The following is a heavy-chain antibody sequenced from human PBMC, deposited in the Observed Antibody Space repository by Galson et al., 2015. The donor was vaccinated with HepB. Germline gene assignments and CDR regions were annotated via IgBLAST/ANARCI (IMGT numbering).Heavy chain of an antibody. CDR1: GGSISTNDYY. Sequence: SETLSLTCSVSGGSISTNDYYWDWVRQPPGTGLEWIGTIFYSGSTSYNPSLGSRVTISIATSMNQFSLTLKSLSAADTAIYYCARRREIQFQDWFDPWGQGTLVIVSS. J-gene: IGHJ5*02. D-gene: IGHD5-24*01. V-gene: IGHV4-39*01. CDR3: ARRREIQFQDWFDP. CDR2: IFYSGST.